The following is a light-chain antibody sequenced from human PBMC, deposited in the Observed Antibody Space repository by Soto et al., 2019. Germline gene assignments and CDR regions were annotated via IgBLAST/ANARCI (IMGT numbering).Light chain of an antibody. CDR3: QHYDNWPRT. CDR1: QSVSSY. CDR2: DAS. J-gene: IGKJ1*01. Sequence: EIVLTPSPATLSLSPGERATLSCRASQSVSSYLAWYQQKPGQAPRLLIYDASNRATGIPARFSGSGSGTEFTLTISSLQSEDFAVYYCQHYDNWPRTFGQGTKVDIK. V-gene: IGKV3-11*01.